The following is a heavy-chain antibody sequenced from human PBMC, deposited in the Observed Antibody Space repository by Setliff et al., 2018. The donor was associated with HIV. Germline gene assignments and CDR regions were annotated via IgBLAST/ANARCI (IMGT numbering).Heavy chain of an antibody. V-gene: IGHV4-39*06. CDR2: ISHSGIT. Sequence: SETLSLTCIVSGVSTISSSSSYYWGWIRQPRGKGLEWIGYISHSGITYYNPSLKSRVTISVDTSKNQFTLKLTSVTAADKAGYYCSKYAKITEAYSSSWDPWFDPWGQGISVTVSS. J-gene: IGHJ5*02. CDR3: SKYAKITEAYSSSWDPWFDP. D-gene: IGHD6-13*01. CDR1: GVSTISSSSSYY.